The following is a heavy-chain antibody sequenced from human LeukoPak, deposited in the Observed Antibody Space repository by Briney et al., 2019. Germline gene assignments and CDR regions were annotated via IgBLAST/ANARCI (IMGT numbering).Heavy chain of an antibody. J-gene: IGHJ6*03. CDR2: IIPIFGTA. CDR3: ARVQWLAHYYYYMDV. D-gene: IGHD6-19*01. CDR1: GYTFTSYD. Sequence: EASVKVSCKASGYTFTSYDINWVRQATGQGLEWMGGIIPIFGTANYAQKFQGRVTITADKSTSTAYMELSSLRSEDTAVYYCARVQWLAHYYYYMDVWGKGTTVTVSS. V-gene: IGHV1-69*06.